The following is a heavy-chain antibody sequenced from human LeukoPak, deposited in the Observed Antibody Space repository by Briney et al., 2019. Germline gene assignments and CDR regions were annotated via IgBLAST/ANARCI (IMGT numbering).Heavy chain of an antibody. V-gene: IGHV3-23*01. CDR1: GFTFSSYA. Sequence: GGSLRLSCAASGFTFSSYAMYWVRQAPGMGLEWVSIISDSGGSTQYADSVKGRFTISRDNSKNTLYLQMNSLRTEDTAVYHCAKDIAGSSGWNHFDYWGQGTLGTVSP. D-gene: IGHD6-19*01. J-gene: IGHJ4*02. CDR2: ISDSGGST. CDR3: AKDIAGSSGWNHFDY.